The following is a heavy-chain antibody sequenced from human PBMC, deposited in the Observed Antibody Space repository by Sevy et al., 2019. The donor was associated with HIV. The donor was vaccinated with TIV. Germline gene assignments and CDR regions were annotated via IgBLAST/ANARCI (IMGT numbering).Heavy chain of an antibody. CDR2: IHYSGTT. CDR3: ARDSGNYPYYFDY. V-gene: IGHV4-61*01. Sequence: SETLSLTWTVSGGSISGGNYFWSWIRQSPGKGLEWIGYIHYSGTTNYNPSLKSRVTISVDTSKNQFSLKLRSVTAADTAVYYCARDSGNYPYYFDYWGQRTLVTVSS. CDR1: GGSISGGNYF. D-gene: IGHD1-26*01. J-gene: IGHJ4*01.